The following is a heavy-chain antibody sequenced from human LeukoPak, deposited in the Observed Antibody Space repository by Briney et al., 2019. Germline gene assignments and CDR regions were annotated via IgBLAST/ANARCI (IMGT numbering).Heavy chain of an antibody. CDR2: IYYSGST. J-gene: IGHJ6*03. CDR1: GGSISSSSYY. D-gene: IGHD1-14*01. CDR3: ARARYYYYYYMDV. V-gene: IGHV4-39*07. Sequence: SETLSLTCTVSGGSISSSSYYWGWIRQPPGKGLEWIGSIYYSGSTYYNPSLKSRVTISVDTSKNQFSLKLSSVTAADTAVYYCARARYYYYYYMDVWGKGTTVTVSS.